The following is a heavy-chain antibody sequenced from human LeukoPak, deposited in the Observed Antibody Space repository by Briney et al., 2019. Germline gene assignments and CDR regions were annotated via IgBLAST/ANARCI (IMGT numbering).Heavy chain of an antibody. CDR3: ARRRIFYGDYFNYFDY. J-gene: IGHJ4*02. V-gene: IGHV4-34*01. Sequence: SETLSLTCAVYGGSFSGYYWSWIRQPPGKGLEWIGEINHSGSTDYNPSLKSRVTISVDTSKNQFSLKLSSVTAADTAVYYCARRRIFYGDYFNYFDYWGQGTLVTVSS. CDR2: INHSGST. D-gene: IGHD4-17*01. CDR1: GGSFSGYY.